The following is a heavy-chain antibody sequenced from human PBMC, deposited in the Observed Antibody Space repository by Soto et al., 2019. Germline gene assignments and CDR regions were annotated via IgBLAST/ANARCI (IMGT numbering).Heavy chain of an antibody. J-gene: IGHJ6*02. CDR3: AXGLGGRMDD. Sequence: QVQLVQSGAEVKKPGSSVRVSCKASGTIFSSYTISWXRXAPGQGLEWMGRIIPILGETNSAQKFQGRVTLXXXXXXXXXXXXXXXXXXXXXXVXYXAXGLGGRMDDWGQGTTVTVSS. V-gene: IGHV1-69*02. D-gene: IGHD3-16*01. CDR1: GTIFSSYT. CDR2: IIPILGET.